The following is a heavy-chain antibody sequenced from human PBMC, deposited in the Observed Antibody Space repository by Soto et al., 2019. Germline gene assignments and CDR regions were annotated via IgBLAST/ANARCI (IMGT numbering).Heavy chain of an antibody. V-gene: IGHV3-30*03. CDR1: EFTFSSYA. CDR2: ISFDGTKE. J-gene: IGHJ6*02. D-gene: IGHD2-15*01. Sequence: QLVESGGRGVQPGRSLRLSCEASEFTFSSYAMHWVRQAPGRGLEWVALISFDGTKEYYADSVKGRVIISRDNSKRMVYLQMDSLSPDDSGIYYRERQIPRWSYHCDMDVWGQGTTVTVSS. CDR3: ERQIPRWSYHCDMDV.